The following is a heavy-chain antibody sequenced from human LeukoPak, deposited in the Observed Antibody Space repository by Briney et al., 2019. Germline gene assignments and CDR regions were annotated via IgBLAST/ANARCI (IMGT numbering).Heavy chain of an antibody. Sequence: GGSLRLSCAASGFTFSSYAMSWVRQAPGKGLEWVSAISGRGGSTYYADSVKGRFTISRDNSKNTLYLQMNSLRAEDTAVYYCANGGDFWSGYYTDLDYWGQGTLVTVSS. CDR1: GFTFSSYA. CDR2: ISGRGGST. J-gene: IGHJ4*02. D-gene: IGHD3-3*01. CDR3: ANGGDFWSGYYTDLDY. V-gene: IGHV3-23*01.